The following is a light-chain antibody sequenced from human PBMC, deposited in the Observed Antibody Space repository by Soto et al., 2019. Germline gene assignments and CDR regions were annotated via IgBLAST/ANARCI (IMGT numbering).Light chain of an antibody. Sequence: EIVLTQSPGTLSLSPGERATLSCRASQSVSSSYLAWYQQRSGQAPRLLIYDASSRATGIPDRFSGSGSGTDFTLTISRLEHEDFAVYYCQQYGSSPPITFGGGSKVEIK. CDR1: QSVSSSY. CDR2: DAS. CDR3: QQYGSSPPIT. V-gene: IGKV3-20*01. J-gene: IGKJ4*01.